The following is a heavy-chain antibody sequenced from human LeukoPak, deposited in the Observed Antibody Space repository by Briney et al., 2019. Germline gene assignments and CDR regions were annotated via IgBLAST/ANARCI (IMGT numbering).Heavy chain of an antibody. CDR2: ISSSSSTI. CDR3: AREVYSSSWYYFDY. CDR1: GFTFSSYS. J-gene: IGHJ4*02. D-gene: IGHD6-13*01. V-gene: IGHV3-48*01. Sequence: PGGSLRLSCAASGFTFSSYSMNWVRQAPGKGLEWVSYISSSSSTIYYADSVKGRFTISRDNAKNSLYLQMNSLRAEDTAVYYCAREVYSSSWYYFDYWGQGSLDAVSS.